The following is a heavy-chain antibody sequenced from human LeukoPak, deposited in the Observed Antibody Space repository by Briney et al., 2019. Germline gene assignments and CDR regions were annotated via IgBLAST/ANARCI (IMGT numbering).Heavy chain of an antibody. D-gene: IGHD3-22*01. J-gene: IGHJ4*02. CDR2: ISGSGGST. V-gene: IGHV3-23*01. CDR3: YYYDSSGYYPQTKIDY. CDR1: GFSFSAYS. Sequence: GGSLRLSCAASGFSFSAYSMNWVRQAPGKGLDWVSGISGSGGSTYYADSVKGRFTISRDNSKNTVYLQMNSLRAEDTAVYYCYYYDSSGYYPQTKIDYWGQGTLVTVSS.